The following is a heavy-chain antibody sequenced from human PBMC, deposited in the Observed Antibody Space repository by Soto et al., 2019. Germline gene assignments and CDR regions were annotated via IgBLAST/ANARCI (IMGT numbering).Heavy chain of an antibody. CDR1: RTSIYSSY. CDR3: ARQGYYYDSSGYWRPFDY. Sequence: TLSLTFPLGRTSIYSSYRRRLEETPREGLEWIGYIYYSGSTNYSPSLKSRVTISVDTSKNQFSLKLSSVTAADTAVYYCARQGYYYDSSGYWRPFDYWGQGTLVTVS. J-gene: IGHJ4*02. D-gene: IGHD3-22*01. CDR2: IYYSGST. V-gene: IGHV4-59*08.